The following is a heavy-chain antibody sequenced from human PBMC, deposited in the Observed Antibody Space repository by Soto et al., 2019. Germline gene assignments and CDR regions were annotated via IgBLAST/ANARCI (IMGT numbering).Heavy chain of an antibody. Sequence: GESLKISCKGSRYSFTSNWIAWVRQMPGKGLEWMGIIYPGDSDTRYSPSFQGQVTISADKSISTAFLQWSSLKASDTAIYYCARVTYYDFWSGYSWFDPWGQGTLVTVSS. CDR1: RYSFTSNW. D-gene: IGHD3-3*01. CDR2: IYPGDSDT. CDR3: ARVTYYDFWSGYSWFDP. J-gene: IGHJ5*02. V-gene: IGHV5-51*01.